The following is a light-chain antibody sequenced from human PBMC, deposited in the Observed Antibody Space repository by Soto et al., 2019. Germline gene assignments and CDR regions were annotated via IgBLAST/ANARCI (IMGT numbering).Light chain of an antibody. J-gene: IGKJ4*01. CDR1: QSVRNNY. CDR2: DAT. Sequence: EIVLTQSPATLSSSAGDRATLSCRASQSVRNNYLAWYQQKPGQPPRLLIYDATSRARGLPDRFSGSGSGTDFTIIISRLEPEDFTVYYCQQNGNSPHTFGGGTKVEIK. V-gene: IGKV3-20*01. CDR3: QQNGNSPHT.